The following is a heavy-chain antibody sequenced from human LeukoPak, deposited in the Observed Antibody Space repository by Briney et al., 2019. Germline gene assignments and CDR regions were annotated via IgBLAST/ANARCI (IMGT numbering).Heavy chain of an antibody. V-gene: IGHV4-30-4*01. CDR3: ARPYYYDSRIDP. J-gene: IGHJ5*02. Sequence: PSETLSLTCTVSGGSISSGDYYWSWIRQPPGKGLEWIAYMYYSGSTYYNPSLKSRVTMSADTSKNQLSLKLSSVTAADTVVYYCARPYYYDSRIDPWGQGILVAVSS. CDR2: MYYSGST. D-gene: IGHD3-22*01. CDR1: GGSISSGDYY.